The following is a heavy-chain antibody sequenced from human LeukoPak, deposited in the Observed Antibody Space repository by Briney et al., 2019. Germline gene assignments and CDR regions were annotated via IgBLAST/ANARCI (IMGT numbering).Heavy chain of an antibody. CDR2: IYYSGST. CDR3: AGGIRYFDWLLEEFDY. D-gene: IGHD3-9*01. V-gene: IGHV4-59*01. CDR1: GGSISSYY. J-gene: IGHJ4*02. Sequence: PSETLSLTCTVSGGSISSYYWSWIRQPPGKGLEWIGYIYYSGSTNYNPSLKSRVTISVDTSKNQFSLKLSSVTAADTAVYYGAGGIRYFDWLLEEFDYWGQGTLVTVSS.